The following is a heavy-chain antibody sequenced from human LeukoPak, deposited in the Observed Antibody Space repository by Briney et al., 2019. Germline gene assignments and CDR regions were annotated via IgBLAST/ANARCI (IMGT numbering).Heavy chain of an antibody. V-gene: IGHV3-23*01. CDR1: GFTFSSYA. J-gene: IGHJ4*02. D-gene: IGHD2-15*01. CDR2: ISGSGGST. Sequence: GGSLRLSCAAFGFTFSSYAMSWVRQAPGKGLEWVSAISGSGGSTYYADSVKGRFTISRDNSKNTLYLQMNSLRAEDTAVYYCAKDAPDIVVVVAAGYYFDYWGQGTLVTVSS. CDR3: AKDAPDIVVVVAAGYYFDY.